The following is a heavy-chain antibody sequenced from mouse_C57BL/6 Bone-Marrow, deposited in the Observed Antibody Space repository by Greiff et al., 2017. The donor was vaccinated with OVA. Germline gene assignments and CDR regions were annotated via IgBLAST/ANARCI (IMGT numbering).Heavy chain of an antibody. D-gene: IGHD4-1*01. CDR3: ARRVGRGAMDY. CDR2: ISNLAYSI. CDR1: GFTFSDYG. J-gene: IGHJ4*01. V-gene: IGHV5-15*01. Sequence: EVKLMESGGGLVQPGGSLKLSCAASGFTFSDYGMAWVRQAPRKGPEWVAFISNLAYSIYYADTVTGRFTISRENAKNTLYLEMSSLRSEDTAMYYCARRVGRGAMDYWGQGTSVTVSS.